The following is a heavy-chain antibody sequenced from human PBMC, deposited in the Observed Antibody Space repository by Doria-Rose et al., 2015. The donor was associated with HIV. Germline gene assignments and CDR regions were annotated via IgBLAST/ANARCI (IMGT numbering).Heavy chain of an antibody. D-gene: IGHD6-13*01. J-gene: IGHJ4*02. CDR2: IFSDDAR. Sequence: QITLKESGPVLVKPTETLTLTCTVSGVSLSSPGMGVSWIRQPPRKALEWLANIFSDDARSYKTSLKSRLTISRGTSKSQVVLTMTDMDPVDTATYYCARIKSSRWYHKYYFDFWGQGTLAIVSA. CDR3: ARIKSSRWYHKYYFDF. CDR1: GVSLSSPGMG. V-gene: IGHV2-26*01.